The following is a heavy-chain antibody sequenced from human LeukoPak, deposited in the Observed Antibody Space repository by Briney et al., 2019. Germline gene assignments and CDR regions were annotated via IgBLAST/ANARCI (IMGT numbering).Heavy chain of an antibody. V-gene: IGHV4-34*01. D-gene: IGHD2-8*01. CDR3: ARSGIENVVLMVYAHFDY. Sequence: SETLSLTCAVYGGSFCGYYWSWIRQPPGKGLEWIGEINHSGSTNYNPSLKSRVTISVDTSKNQFSLKLSSVTAADTAVYYCARSGIENVVLMVYAHFDYWGQGTLVTVSS. CDR2: INHSGST. CDR1: GGSFCGYY. J-gene: IGHJ4*02.